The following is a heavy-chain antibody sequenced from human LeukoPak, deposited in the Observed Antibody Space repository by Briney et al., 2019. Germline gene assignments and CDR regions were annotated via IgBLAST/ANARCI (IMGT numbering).Heavy chain of an antibody. Sequence: PGGSLRLSCTASGFTFGDYAMSWVRQAPGKGLEWVGFIRSKAYGGTTEYAASVKGRFTISRDDSKSIAYLQMNSLKTEDTAVYYCTRAPKYYDFWSGYWDYYYYYYMDVWGKGTTVTVSS. CDR2: IRSKAYGGTT. D-gene: IGHD3-3*01. CDR3: TRAPKYYDFWSGYWDYYYYYYMDV. V-gene: IGHV3-49*04. J-gene: IGHJ6*03. CDR1: GFTFGDYA.